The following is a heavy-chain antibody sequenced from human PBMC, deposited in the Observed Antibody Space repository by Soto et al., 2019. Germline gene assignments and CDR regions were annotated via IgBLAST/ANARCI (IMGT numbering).Heavy chain of an antibody. CDR1: GYTFTSYG. Sequence: ASVKVSCKAPGYTFTSYGISWVRQAPGQGLEWMGWISAYNGNTNYAQKLQGRVTMTTDTSTSTAYMELRSLRSDDTAVYYCARGGFRYCTNGVCYSDYWGQGTLVTVSS. D-gene: IGHD2-8*01. V-gene: IGHV1-18*01. CDR3: ARGGFRYCTNGVCYSDY. J-gene: IGHJ4*02. CDR2: ISAYNGNT.